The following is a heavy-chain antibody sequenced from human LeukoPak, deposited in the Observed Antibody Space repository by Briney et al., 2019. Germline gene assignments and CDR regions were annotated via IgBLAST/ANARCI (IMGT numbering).Heavy chain of an antibody. CDR2: IYYSGST. Sequence: SETLSLTCTVSGGSISSYYWSWIRQPPGKGLEWIGYIYYSGSTNYNPSLKSRVTISVDTSKNQFSLKLSSVTAADPAVYYCARVYRGVAPFYWGQGTLVTVSS. V-gene: IGHV4-59*01. J-gene: IGHJ4*02. CDR1: GGSISSYY. CDR3: ARVYRGVAPFY. D-gene: IGHD3-3*01.